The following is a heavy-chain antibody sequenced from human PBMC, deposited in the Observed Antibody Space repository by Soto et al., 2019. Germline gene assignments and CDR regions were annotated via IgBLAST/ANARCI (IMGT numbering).Heavy chain of an antibody. CDR2: IYHSGST. V-gene: IGHV4-30-2*01. CDR3: ARESESGAFDI. CDR1: GGSIGSGGYS. Sequence: SETLSLTCAVSGGSIGSGGYSWSWIRQPPGKGLEWIGYIYHSGSTYYNPSLKSRVTISVDRSKNQFSLKLSSVTAADTAVYYCARESESGAFDIWGQGAMVTVSS. J-gene: IGHJ3*02.